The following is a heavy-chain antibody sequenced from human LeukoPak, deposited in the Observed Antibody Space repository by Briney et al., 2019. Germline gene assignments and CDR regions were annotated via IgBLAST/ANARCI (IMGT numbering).Heavy chain of an antibody. Sequence: GGSLRLSCAASGFSLSSFAMNWDRQAPGKGLEWLSYISISSNTIYYADSVKGRFTISRDNAKDSLYLQMNSLRDEDTAVYYCARERYFGSGRPAGSDYWGQGTLVTVSS. CDR3: ARERYFGSGRPAGSDY. D-gene: IGHD3-10*01. V-gene: IGHV3-48*02. CDR1: GFSLSSFA. J-gene: IGHJ4*02. CDR2: ISISSNTI.